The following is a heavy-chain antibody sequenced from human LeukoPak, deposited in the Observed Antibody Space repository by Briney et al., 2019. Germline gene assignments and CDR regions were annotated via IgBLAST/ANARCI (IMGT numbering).Heavy chain of an antibody. V-gene: IGHV3-66*01. Sequence: PGGSLRLSCAASGFIVSSNYMNWVRQAPGKGLEWVSIIYNGGITYADSVKGRFSISRDSSKNTVYLQMNSLRSEDTAVYYCARDLGCSSDYWGQGTLVTVSS. CDR3: ARDLGCSSDY. J-gene: IGHJ4*02. CDR1: GFIVSSNY. D-gene: IGHD3/OR15-3a*01. CDR2: IYNGGIT.